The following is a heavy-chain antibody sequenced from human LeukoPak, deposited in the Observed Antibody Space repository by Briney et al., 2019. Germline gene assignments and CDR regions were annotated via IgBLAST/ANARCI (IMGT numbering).Heavy chain of an antibody. CDR2: LTGYGGA. D-gene: IGHD6-13*01. CDR1: GFSFTSYA. J-gene: IGHJ5*02. Sequence: PGGSLRLSCEASGFSFTSYAMMWVGQAPGKGLQWIATLTGYGGAYYAGSGEGRFIVSRDISKNTFFLQMYSLRAEDTAVYYCAKGAAAGKVDWFDPWGQGTLVTVSS. CDR3: AKGAAAGKVDWFDP. V-gene: IGHV3-23*01.